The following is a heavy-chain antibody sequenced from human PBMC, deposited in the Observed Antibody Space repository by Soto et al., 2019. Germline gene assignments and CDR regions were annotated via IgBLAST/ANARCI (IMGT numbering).Heavy chain of an antibody. CDR3: ARHRSDLLWFGELGGNTNFDY. CDR2: IYYSGST. Sequence: QLQLQESGPGLVKPSETLSLTCTVSGGSISSSSYYWGWIRQPPGKGLEWIGSIYYSGSTYYNPSLKSRVTISVDTSKNQFSLKLSSVTAADTAVYYCARHRSDLLWFGELGGNTNFDYWGQGTLVTVSS. V-gene: IGHV4-39*01. J-gene: IGHJ4*02. CDR1: GGSISSSSYY. D-gene: IGHD3-10*01.